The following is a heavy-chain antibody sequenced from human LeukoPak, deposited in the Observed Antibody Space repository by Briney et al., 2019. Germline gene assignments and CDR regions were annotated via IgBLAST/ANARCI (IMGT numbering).Heavy chain of an antibody. J-gene: IGHJ6*02. CDR2: IYYTGST. CDR3: ARGLSSSWYERIYGMDV. D-gene: IGHD6-13*01. Sequence: SETLSLTCGVSGGAITNYYWNWIRQAPGKGLEWLGYIYYTGSTTYNPSVKSRITISLDTSKKQISLKLRSVTAADTAVYYCARGLSSSWYERIYGMDVWGQGTTVTVSS. V-gene: IGHV4-59*01. CDR1: GGAITNYY.